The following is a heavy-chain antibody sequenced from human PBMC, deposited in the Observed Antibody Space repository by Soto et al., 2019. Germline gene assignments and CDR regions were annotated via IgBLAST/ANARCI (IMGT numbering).Heavy chain of an antibody. CDR3: ARDGVGATTYFGYFDY. D-gene: IGHD1-26*01. Sequence: QVQLVESGGGVVQPGRSLRLSCAAPRFIFSGYGMHWVRQAPGKGLEGVAVIWYDGSNKYYADTVTGRFTISRDNSRNTLYLQMNSLRAEDTAVYYCARDGVGATTYFGYFDYWGQGTLVTVSS. CDR1: RFIFSGYG. V-gene: IGHV3-33*01. J-gene: IGHJ4*02. CDR2: IWYDGSNK.